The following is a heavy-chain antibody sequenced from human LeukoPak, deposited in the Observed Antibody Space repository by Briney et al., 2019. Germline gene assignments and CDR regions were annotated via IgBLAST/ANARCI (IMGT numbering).Heavy chain of an antibody. Sequence: SETLSLTCTVSGGSIGSGGYYWSWIRQHPGKGLEWIGYIYYSGSTYYNPSLKSRVTISVDTSKNQFSLKLSSVTAADTAVYYFARGPDDSGDYGGDYWGQGTLVTVSS. CDR2: IYYSGST. CDR1: GGSIGSGGYY. CDR3: ARGPDDSGDYGGDY. V-gene: IGHV4-31*03. J-gene: IGHJ4*02. D-gene: IGHD4-17*01.